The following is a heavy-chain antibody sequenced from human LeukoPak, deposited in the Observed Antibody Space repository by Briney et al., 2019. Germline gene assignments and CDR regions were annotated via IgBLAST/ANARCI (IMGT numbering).Heavy chain of an antibody. CDR3: ARGYCSGGSCTWGLFDS. CDR2: ISDSGGST. CDR1: GFIFSTHA. D-gene: IGHD2-15*01. J-gene: IGHJ4*02. V-gene: IGHV3-23*01. Sequence: GGSLRLSCVASGFIFSTHAMSWVRLAPGRGLELVSTISDSGGSTYYTESVKGRFTISRDNSMSTLSLQMKSLRVEDTALYYCARGYCSGGSCTWGLFDSWGQGTLVTVSS.